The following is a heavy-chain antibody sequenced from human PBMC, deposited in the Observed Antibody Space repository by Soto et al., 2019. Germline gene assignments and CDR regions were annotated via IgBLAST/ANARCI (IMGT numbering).Heavy chain of an antibody. CDR3: ACIFSGGYGYGFYYYGMDV. CDR2: IYYSGST. CDR1: GGSISSGDYY. Sequence: SETLSLTCTVSGGSISSGDYYWSWIRQPPGKGLEWIGSIYYSGSTYYNPSLKSRVTISVDTSKNQFSLKLSSVTAADTAVYYCACIFSGGYGYGFYYYGMDVWGQGTTVTVSS. V-gene: IGHV4-39*01. D-gene: IGHD5-18*01. J-gene: IGHJ6*02.